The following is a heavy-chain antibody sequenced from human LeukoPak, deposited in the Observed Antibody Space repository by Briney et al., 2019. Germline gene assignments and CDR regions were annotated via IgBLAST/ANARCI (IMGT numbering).Heavy chain of an antibody. Sequence: PSETLSLTCTVSGGSISSGRYYWSWIRQPAGKGLEWIGRIYTSGSTNYNPSLKSRVTISVDTSKNQFSLKLSSVTAADTAVYYCARHDYGDYPVRDYWGQGTLVTVSS. D-gene: IGHD4-17*01. CDR1: GGSISSGRYY. V-gene: IGHV4-61*02. CDR2: IYTSGST. J-gene: IGHJ4*02. CDR3: ARHDYGDYPVRDY.